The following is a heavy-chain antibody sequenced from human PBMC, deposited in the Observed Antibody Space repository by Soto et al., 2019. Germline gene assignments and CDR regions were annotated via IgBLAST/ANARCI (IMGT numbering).Heavy chain of an antibody. J-gene: IGHJ4*02. CDR3: ARDPEANRGWDFDF. D-gene: IGHD7-27*01. Sequence: GTGLEWVSSIRNDGSEIHSPASVKGRFTISRDDAHASLYLRMNSLRADDTAMYYCARDPEANRGWDFDFWRQGIVVT. V-gene: IGHV3-21*01. CDR2: IRNDGSEI.